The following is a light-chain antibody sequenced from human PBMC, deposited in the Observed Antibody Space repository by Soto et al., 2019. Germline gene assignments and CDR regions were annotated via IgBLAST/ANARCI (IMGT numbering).Light chain of an antibody. Sequence: EIVLTQSPATLSLSPGESATLSCRASHSVSSSLAWYQQKPGQAPRLLLYDASNRDTGIPARFSGSGSGTDFTLTISSLEPEDFAVYYCQQLNNNTCGQGTKLEIK. V-gene: IGKV3-11*01. CDR2: DAS. J-gene: IGKJ2*01. CDR3: QQLNNNT. CDR1: HSVSSS.